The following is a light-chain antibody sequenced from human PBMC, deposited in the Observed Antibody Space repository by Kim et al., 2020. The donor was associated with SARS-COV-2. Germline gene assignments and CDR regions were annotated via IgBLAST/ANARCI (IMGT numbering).Light chain of an antibody. CDR1: SSNIGSNT. CDR3: AAWDDSLNGFYV. CDR2: NNS. Sequence: QSVLTQSPSASGTPGQRVTISCSGSSSNIGSNTVNWYQQLPGTAPKLLIYNNSQRPSGVPDRFSGSKSGTSASLAISGLQSEDEADYYCAAWDDSLNGFYVFGTGTKVTVL. J-gene: IGLJ1*01. V-gene: IGLV1-44*01.